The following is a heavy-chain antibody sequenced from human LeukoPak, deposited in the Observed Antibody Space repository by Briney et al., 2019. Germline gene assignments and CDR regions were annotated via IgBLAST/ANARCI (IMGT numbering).Heavy chain of an antibody. CDR2: ISSSSSYI. Sequence: GGSLRLSCAASGFTFSSYEMNWVRQAPGKGLEWVSSISSSSSYIYYADSVKGRFTISRDNAKNSLYLQMNSLRAEDTAVYYCAREAGPGSGSYYKAVDYWGQGTLVTVSS. CDR3: AREAGPGSGSYYKAVDY. CDR1: GFTFSSYE. V-gene: IGHV3-21*01. D-gene: IGHD3-10*01. J-gene: IGHJ4*02.